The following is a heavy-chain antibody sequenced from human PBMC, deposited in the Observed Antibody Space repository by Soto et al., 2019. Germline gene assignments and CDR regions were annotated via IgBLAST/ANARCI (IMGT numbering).Heavy chain of an antibody. V-gene: IGHV4-59*08. CDR1: GGSISGYY. J-gene: IGHJ4*02. CDR2: VYYSGST. Sequence: SETLSLTCTVSGGSISGYYWDWIRQPPGKGLEWIGYVYYSGSTSYNPSLKSRVTISVDTSKNQFSLKLSSVTAADTAVYYCARHGYDSSRYPHLWWGQGALVTVSS. D-gene: IGHD3-22*01. CDR3: ARHGYDSSRYPHLW.